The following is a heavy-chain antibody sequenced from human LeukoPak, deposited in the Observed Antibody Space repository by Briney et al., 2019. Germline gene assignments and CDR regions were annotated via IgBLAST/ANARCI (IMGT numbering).Heavy chain of an antibody. Sequence: GGSLRLSCAASGFTVSSNYMSWVRQAPGKGPEWVSVIYSGGSAYYADSVKGRFTISRDNSKNTLYLQMNSLRAEDTAVYYCARDWGDGYTSDAFDIWGQGTMVTVSS. V-gene: IGHV3-53*01. CDR2: IYSGGSA. CDR3: ARDWGDGYTSDAFDI. D-gene: IGHD5-24*01. J-gene: IGHJ3*02. CDR1: GFTVSSNY.